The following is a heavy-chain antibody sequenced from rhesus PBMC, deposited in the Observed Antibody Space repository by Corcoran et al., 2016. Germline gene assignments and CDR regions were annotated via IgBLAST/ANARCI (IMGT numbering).Heavy chain of an antibody. CDR3: TRFDY. Sequence: VRLVEFGGGLVCLGGSVSLSWSVSGFPFGLVGSLWVRQAPGKGLEWVAVISSDGSNKNHADSVRDRFTVARDNSKNVLYLQMSTLKLEDTAVYYCTRFDYWGQGVLVTVSS. V-gene: IGHV3-54*02. J-gene: IGHJ4*01. CDR1: GFPFGLVG. CDR2: ISSDGSNK.